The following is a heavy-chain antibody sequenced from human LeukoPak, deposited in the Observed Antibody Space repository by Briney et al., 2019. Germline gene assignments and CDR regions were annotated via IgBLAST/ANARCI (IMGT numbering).Heavy chain of an antibody. V-gene: IGHV3-23*01. D-gene: IGHD3-3*01. Sequence: AGGSLRLSCIVSGFIFSNYAMSWVRQAPGKGLEWVSIITGSGGDSYYADSMKGRFTLSRDNSKNTLYLQMNSLRAEDTALYFCAKKSLWSGPFDYWGQGTLVTVFS. CDR1: GFIFSNYA. CDR2: ITGSGGDS. CDR3: AKKSLWSGPFDY. J-gene: IGHJ4*02.